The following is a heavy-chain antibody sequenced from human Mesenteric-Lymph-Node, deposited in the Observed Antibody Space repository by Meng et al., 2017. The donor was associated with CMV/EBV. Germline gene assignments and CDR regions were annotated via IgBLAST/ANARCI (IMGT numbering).Heavy chain of an antibody. Sequence: GVAGSGGTFYWGWIRQPPGKGLEWIGNLYYSGNTYYSPSLKSRATISVDTSKNQFSLNLRSVGAADTAVYYCARPASAVSGRGFDYWGQGALVTVSS. J-gene: IGHJ4*02. CDR3: ARPASAVSGRGFDY. D-gene: IGHD6-19*01. V-gene: IGHV4-39*01. CDR1: GVAGSGGTFY. CDR2: LYYSGNT.